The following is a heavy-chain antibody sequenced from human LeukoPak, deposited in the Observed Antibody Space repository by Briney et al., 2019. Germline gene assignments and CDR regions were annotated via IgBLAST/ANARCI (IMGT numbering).Heavy chain of an antibody. CDR2: INHSGST. D-gene: IGHD3-16*01. CDR3: ARDGARGGYFDY. J-gene: IGHJ4*02. V-gene: IGHV4-34*01. CDR1: GGSFSGYY. Sequence: SETLSLTCAVYGGSFSGYYWSWIRQPPGKGLEWIGEINHSGSTNYNPSLKSRVTISVDTSKNQFSLKLSSVTAADTAVYYCARDGARGGYFDYWGQGTLVTVSS.